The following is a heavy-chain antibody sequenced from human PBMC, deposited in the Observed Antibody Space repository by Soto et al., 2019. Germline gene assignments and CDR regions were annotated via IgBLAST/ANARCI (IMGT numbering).Heavy chain of an antibody. D-gene: IGHD1-20*01. CDR1: GVSITPYY. CDR3: AREQYNWKL. CDR2: VYHTGNT. V-gene: IGHV4-59*01. Sequence: PSETLSLTCTVSGVSITPYYWTWIRHPPGKGLEWIGYVYHTGNTYYNPSLKSRVTISLDTSKNQVSLRLKSVTAADTAVYYCAREQYNWKLWGQGTLGTAPQ. J-gene: IGHJ4*02.